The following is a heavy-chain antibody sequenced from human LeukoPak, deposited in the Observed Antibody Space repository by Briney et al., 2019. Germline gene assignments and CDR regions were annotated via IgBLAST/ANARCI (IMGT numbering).Heavy chain of an antibody. D-gene: IGHD2-15*01. J-gene: IGHJ4*02. CDR1: GLTFSSYG. CDR3: AKDSGYCSGGSCYPPLDY. V-gene: IGHV3-30*02. CDR2: IWYGGSNK. Sequence: PGGSLRLSCAASGLTFSSYGMHWVRQAPGKGLEWVAVIWYGGSNKYYADSVKGRFTISRDNSKNTLYLQMNSLRAEDTAVYYCAKDSGYCSGGSCYPPLDYWGQGTLVTVSS.